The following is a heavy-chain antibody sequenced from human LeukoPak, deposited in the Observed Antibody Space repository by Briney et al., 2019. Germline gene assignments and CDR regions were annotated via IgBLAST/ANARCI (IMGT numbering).Heavy chain of an antibody. Sequence: GGSLRLSCAASGFTFSSHWMHWVRQVPGEGLVWVSRINSDGSLTNCADSVKGRFTISRDNSKNTLYLQMNSLRAEDTAVYYCARPYYYDSSGYPSDYWGQGTLVTVSS. CDR2: INSDGSLT. CDR1: GFTFSSHW. J-gene: IGHJ4*02. V-gene: IGHV3-74*01. CDR3: ARPYYYDSSGYPSDY. D-gene: IGHD3-22*01.